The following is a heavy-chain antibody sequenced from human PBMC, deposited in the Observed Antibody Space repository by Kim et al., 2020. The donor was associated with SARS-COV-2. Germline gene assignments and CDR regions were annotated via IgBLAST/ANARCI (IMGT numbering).Heavy chain of an antibody. CDR2: INSDGSST. D-gene: IGHD6-13*01. CDR1: GFTFSSYW. J-gene: IGHJ6*02. CDR3: AREGVQLYSSSWFLGNPFDYYYGMDV. Sequence: GGSLRLSCAASGFTFSSYWMHWVRQAPGKGLVWVSRINSDGSSTSYADSVKGRFTISRDNAKNTLYLQMNSLRAEDTAVYYCAREGVQLYSSSWFLGNPFDYYYGMDVWGQGTTVTVSS. V-gene: IGHV3-74*01.